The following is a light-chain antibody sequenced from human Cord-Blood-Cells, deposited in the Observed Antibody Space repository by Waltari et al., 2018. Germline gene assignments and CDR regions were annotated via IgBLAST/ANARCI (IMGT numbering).Light chain of an antibody. CDR3: QQYYSTPYT. V-gene: IGKV4-1*01. CDR1: QSVLYSSNNKNY. J-gene: IGKJ2*01. CDR2: WAS. Sequence: DILMTQYPDSLAVSLGERATIHCKSSQSVLYSSNNKNYLAWYQQKPGQPPKLLIYWASTRESGVPDRFSGSGSGTDFTLTISSLQAEDVAVYYCQQYYSTPYTFGQGTKLEIK.